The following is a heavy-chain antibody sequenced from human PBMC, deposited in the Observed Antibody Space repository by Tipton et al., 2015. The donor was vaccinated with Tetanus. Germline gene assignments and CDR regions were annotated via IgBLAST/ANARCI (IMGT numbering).Heavy chain of an antibody. V-gene: IGHV3-74*01. CDR3: ARRSLTNYGLDV. Sequence: SLRLSCAASGFTFSTYSMNWVRQAPGKGLEWVSRINPDGRRTNYADSVKGRFTISRDHAKNTVYLQMNSLRAEDTAVYFCARRSLTNYGLDVWGQGTPVTVSS. CDR1: GFTFSTYS. J-gene: IGHJ6*02. D-gene: IGHD1-1*01. CDR2: INPDGRRT.